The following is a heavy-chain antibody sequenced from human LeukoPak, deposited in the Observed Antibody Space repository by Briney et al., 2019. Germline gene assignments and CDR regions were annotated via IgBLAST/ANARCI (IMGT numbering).Heavy chain of an antibody. J-gene: IGHJ6*04. CDR2: IYYSRST. CDR1: GRSISSSSYY. D-gene: IGHD2/OR15-2a*01. V-gene: IGHV4-39*06. Sequence: SETLSLTCTVSGRSISSSSYYWGWIRQPPGKGLEWIGCIYYSRSTYYNPSLRSRVTISVDTSKSRHALKLSSVTAADSAVYCCARSPFRNSVWGKGTTVTVSS. CDR3: ARSPFRNSV.